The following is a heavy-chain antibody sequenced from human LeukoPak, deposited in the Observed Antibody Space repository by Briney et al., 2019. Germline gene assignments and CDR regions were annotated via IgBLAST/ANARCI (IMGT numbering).Heavy chain of an antibody. Sequence: SETLSLTCTVSGGSISSSSYYWGWIRQPPGKGLEWIVSIYYSGSTYYNPSLKSRFTISVDTSKNQFSLKLSSVTAADTAVYYCARHGAAVAGTKEDSYYFGYWGQGTLVTVSS. CDR3: ARHGAAVAGTKEDSYYFGY. V-gene: IGHV4-39*01. J-gene: IGHJ4*02. CDR2: IYYSGST. CDR1: GGSISSSSYY. D-gene: IGHD6-19*01.